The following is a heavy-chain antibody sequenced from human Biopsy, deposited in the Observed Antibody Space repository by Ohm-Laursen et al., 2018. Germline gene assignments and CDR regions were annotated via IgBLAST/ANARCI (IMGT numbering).Heavy chain of an antibody. Sequence: SDTLSLTCTVSGGSISGSSWSWIRQAPGRGLEWVGYISYSGSTSNNPSLKSRITISVDTSKNQISQKVTSVTAAGTAVYYCAKHGSGWTGDDALHIWGQGTMVTVSS. CDR1: GGSISGSS. J-gene: IGHJ3*02. CDR2: ISYSGST. V-gene: IGHV4-59*08. CDR3: AKHGSGWTGDDALHI. D-gene: IGHD6-19*01.